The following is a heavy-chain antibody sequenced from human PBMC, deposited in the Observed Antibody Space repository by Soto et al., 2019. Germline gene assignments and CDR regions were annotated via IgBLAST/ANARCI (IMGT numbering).Heavy chain of an antibody. CDR3: ERGCIVQTTRGSRFDP. V-gene: IGHV1-18*01. D-gene: IGHD1-26*01. CDR1: GYTFASYG. Sequence: QVQLVQSGAEVKEPGASVKVSCKASGYTFASYGINWVRQAPGQGLEWMGWISGYNGNTKYAQKFQGRVTVTTDTSKSTGQTELWNLRHDAAALDYCERGCIVQTTRGSRFDPWGLGTLVKVCS. J-gene: IGHJ5*02. CDR2: ISGYNGNT.